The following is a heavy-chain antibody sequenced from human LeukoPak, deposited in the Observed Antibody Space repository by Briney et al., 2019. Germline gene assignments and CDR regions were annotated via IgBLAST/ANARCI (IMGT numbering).Heavy chain of an antibody. CDR3: ATARNFRFEY. V-gene: IGHV3-74*01. J-gene: IGHJ4*02. CDR1: GLTFRTTW. D-gene: IGHD1-7*01. CDR2: MNGEGTTI. Sequence: PGGSLRLSCATSGLTFRTTWMHWVRRAPGKGLMWVSRMNGEGTTIDCADSVKGRFTVSRDYAKNTLFLQMNNLRTEDTALYFCATARNFRFEYWGQGSLVIVSA.